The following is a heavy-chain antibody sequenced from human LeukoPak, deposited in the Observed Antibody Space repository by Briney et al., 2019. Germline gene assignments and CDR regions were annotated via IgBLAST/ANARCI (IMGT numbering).Heavy chain of an antibody. V-gene: IGHV1-8*01. CDR2: MNPNSGNT. Sequence: ASVKVSCKASGYTFTSYDINWVRQATGQGLEWMGWMNPNSGNTGYAQKFQGRVTMTRNTSISTAYMELSSLRSEDTAVYYCERTMVRGVIIKRVWFDPWGQGTLVTVSS. CDR3: ERTMVRGVIIKRVWFDP. D-gene: IGHD3-10*01. CDR1: GYTFTSYD. J-gene: IGHJ5*02.